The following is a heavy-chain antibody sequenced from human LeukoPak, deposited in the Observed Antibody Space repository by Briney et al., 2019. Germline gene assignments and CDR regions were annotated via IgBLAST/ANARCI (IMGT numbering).Heavy chain of an antibody. D-gene: IGHD3-16*01. CDR1: GGTFSSYA. J-gene: IGHJ3*02. Sequence: SVKVSCKASGGTFSSYAISWVRQAPGQGLEWMGRIIPILGIANYAQKFQGRVTITADKSTSTAYMELSSLRSEDTAVYYCASGGGSDAFDIWGQGTMVTVSS. CDR3: ASGGGSDAFDI. CDR2: IIPILGIA. V-gene: IGHV1-69*04.